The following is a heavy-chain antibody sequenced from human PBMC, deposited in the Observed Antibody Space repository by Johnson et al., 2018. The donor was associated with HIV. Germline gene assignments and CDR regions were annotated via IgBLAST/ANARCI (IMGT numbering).Heavy chain of an antibody. CDR3: ARGVSMFSSSWLESYAFDI. D-gene: IGHD6-13*01. CDR2: MGTAGAR. V-gene: IGHV3-13*01. CDR1: GFTFSNSD. J-gene: IGHJ3*02. Sequence: VQLVESGGGVVQPGGSLTLSCAASGFTFSNSDMHWVRQPTGQGLEWVSGMGTAGARHYADSVNGRFTVSSENAKNSLHLQMNNLRAGDTAVYYCARGVSMFSSSWLESYAFDIWGQGTMVTVSS.